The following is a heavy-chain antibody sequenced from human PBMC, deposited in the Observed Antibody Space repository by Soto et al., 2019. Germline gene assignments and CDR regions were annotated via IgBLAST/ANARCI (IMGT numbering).Heavy chain of an antibody. CDR1: GYSFTSYW. J-gene: IGHJ3*01. Sequence: EVQLVQSGGEVKKPGESLKISCQASGYSFTSYWIGWVRQMSGKGLEWMGIIYPGDSDTRYSPSFHGQVTISADKSINTAYLQWRSLKASDTAMYYCAAGTTTASFDAFNVWGRGTMVAVSS. D-gene: IGHD1-7*01. V-gene: IGHV5-51*03. CDR3: AAGTTTASFDAFNV. CDR2: IYPGDSDT.